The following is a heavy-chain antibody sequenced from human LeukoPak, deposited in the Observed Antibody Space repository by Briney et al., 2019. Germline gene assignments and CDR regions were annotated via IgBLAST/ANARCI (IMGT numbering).Heavy chain of an antibody. CDR3: ARVMGDY. V-gene: IGHV4-34*01. J-gene: IGHJ4*02. D-gene: IGHD3-10*01. CDR1: GGSFSGYY. CDR2: INHSGST. Sequence: SETLSLTCAVYGGSFSGYYWSWIRQPPGKGLEWIGEINHSGSTNYNPSLKSRVTISVDTSKNQFSLKLSSVTAADTAVYYYARVMGDYWGQGTLVTVSS.